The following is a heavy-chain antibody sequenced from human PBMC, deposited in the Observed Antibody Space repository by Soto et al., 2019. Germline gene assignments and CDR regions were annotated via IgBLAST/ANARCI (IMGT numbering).Heavy chain of an antibody. CDR1: GGSISSGGYY. D-gene: IGHD3-22*01. V-gene: IGHV4-31*03. CDR3: ASDSSGYSTFDY. CDR2: IYYSGST. J-gene: IGHJ4*02. Sequence: PSETLSLTCTVSGGSISSGGYYWSWIRQHPGKGLEWIGYIYYSGSTYYNPSLKSRVTISVDTSKNQFSLKLSSVTAADTAVYYCASDSSGYSTFDYWGQGTLVTVS.